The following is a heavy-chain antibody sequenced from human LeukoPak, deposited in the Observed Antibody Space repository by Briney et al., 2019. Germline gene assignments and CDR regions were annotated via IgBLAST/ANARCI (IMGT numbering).Heavy chain of an antibody. V-gene: IGHV4-59*11. CDR2: IYYSGST. CDR1: GGSISSHY. D-gene: IGHD3-3*01. CDR3: ARGTYYDFWSGYYPSYYYMDV. J-gene: IGHJ6*03. Sequence: SDTLALTCTVSGGSISSHYWSWIRQPPGKGLECVGYIYYSGSTNYNPSLKSRVTISVDTSKNQFSLKLSSVTAADTAVYYCARGTYYDFWSGYYPSYYYMDVWGKGTTVTVSS.